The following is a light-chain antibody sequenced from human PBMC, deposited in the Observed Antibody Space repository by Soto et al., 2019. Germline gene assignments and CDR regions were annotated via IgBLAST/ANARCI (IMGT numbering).Light chain of an antibody. V-gene: IGLV3-21*02. CDR3: RPWDIRSDQVV. CDR1: NIGSKS. J-gene: IGLJ2*01. Sequence: SYELTQPPSVSVAPGQTARITCGGTNIGSKSVHWYRQKPGQAPVLVVSDDTDRPSGLPERFSGSKSANTANLTISGVEGGDEADYYCRPWDIRSDQVVFGGGTQLTVL. CDR2: DDT.